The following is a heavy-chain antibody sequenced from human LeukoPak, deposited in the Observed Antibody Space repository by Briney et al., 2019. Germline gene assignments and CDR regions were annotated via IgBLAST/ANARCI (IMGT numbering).Heavy chain of an antibody. V-gene: IGHV3-30*18. CDR1: GFTFSSYG. CDR2: ISYDGSNK. CDR3: AKDFGHKYYYDSSGRVYYMDV. D-gene: IGHD3-22*01. J-gene: IGHJ6*03. Sequence: GGSLRLSCAVSGFTFSSYGMHWVRQAPGKGLERVAFISYDGSNKYYADSVKGRFTISRDNSKNTLYLQMNSLRAEDTAVYYCAKDFGHKYYYDSSGRVYYMDVWGKGTTVTVSS.